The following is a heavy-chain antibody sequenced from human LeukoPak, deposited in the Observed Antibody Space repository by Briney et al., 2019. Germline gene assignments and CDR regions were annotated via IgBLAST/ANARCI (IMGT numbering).Heavy chain of an antibody. J-gene: IGHJ4*02. CDR1: AYIFVTDD. Sequence: GASVTVSFKGSAYIFVTDDVHGLGEAPGKGGEGMGWMTPARRFTGYAQNFQGRLTLTWDGTVKKDYMEVTSLRSDDTAVYYCATESAVTISGVVFHYFDHWGQGTLVTVSS. CDR2: MTPARRFT. V-gene: IGHV1-8*01. D-gene: IGHD3-3*01. CDR3: ATESAVTISGVVFHYFDH.